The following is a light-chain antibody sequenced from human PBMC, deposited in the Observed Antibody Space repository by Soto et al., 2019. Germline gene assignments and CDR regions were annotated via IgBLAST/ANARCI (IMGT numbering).Light chain of an antibody. CDR3: QQYLDWPPT. Sequence: EIVMTQSPATLSVSPGERATLSCRASQSLNSALAWYQQKPGQVPRLLIYGASPRATGLPARFSASGSGTEFTLTISSLQSEDFAVYYCQQYLDWPPTFGQGTKVEI. J-gene: IGKJ1*01. CDR1: QSLNSA. CDR2: GAS. V-gene: IGKV3-15*01.